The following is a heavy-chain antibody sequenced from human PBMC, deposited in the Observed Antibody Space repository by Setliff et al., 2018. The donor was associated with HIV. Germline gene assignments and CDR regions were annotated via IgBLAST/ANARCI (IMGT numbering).Heavy chain of an antibody. CDR3: ARESPDGLGY. V-gene: IGHV4-59*12. CDR2: IYYSGRT. Sequence: SETLSLTCTVSGGSISSDYWSWIRQHPGKGLEWIGYIYYSGRTYYNPSLKSRVTISEDTSKNQFSLKVSSVTAADTAMYFCARESPDGLGYWGQGTLVTVSS. D-gene: IGHD2-8*01. CDR1: GGSISSDY. J-gene: IGHJ4*02.